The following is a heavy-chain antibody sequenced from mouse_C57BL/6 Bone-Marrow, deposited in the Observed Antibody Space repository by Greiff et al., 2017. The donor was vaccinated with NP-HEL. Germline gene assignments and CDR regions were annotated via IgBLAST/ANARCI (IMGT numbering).Heavy chain of an antibody. CDR3: ARTFYYGSDWYFDV. J-gene: IGHJ1*03. CDR1: GYTFTSYW. CDR2: INPSNGGT. Sequence: QVQLQQSGTELVKPGASVKLSCKASGYTFTSYWMHWVKQRPGQGLEWIGNINPSNGGTNYNEKFKSKATLTVDKSSSTAYMQLSSLTSEDSAVYYCARTFYYGSDWYFDVWGTGTTVTVSS. D-gene: IGHD1-1*01. V-gene: IGHV1-53*01.